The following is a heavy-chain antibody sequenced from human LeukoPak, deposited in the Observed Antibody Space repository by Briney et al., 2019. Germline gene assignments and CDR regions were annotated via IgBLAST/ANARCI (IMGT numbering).Heavy chain of an antibody. D-gene: IGHD3-22*01. CDR3: AKAMTPEDYFDY. CDR1: GFTVSSNY. CDR2: IYSGGST. J-gene: IGHJ4*02. V-gene: IGHV3-66*01. Sequence: GGSLRLSCAASGFTVSSNYMSWVRQAPGKGLEWVSVIYSGGSTYYADSVKGRFTISRDNSKNTLYLQMNSLRAEDTAVYYCAKAMTPEDYFDYWGQGTLVTVSS.